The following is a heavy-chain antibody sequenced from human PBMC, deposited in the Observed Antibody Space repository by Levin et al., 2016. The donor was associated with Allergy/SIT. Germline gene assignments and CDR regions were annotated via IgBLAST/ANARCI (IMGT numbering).Heavy chain of an antibody. CDR3: ARNAAYYYDSSGWGYGMDV. V-gene: IGHV1-69*13. D-gene: IGHD3-22*01. CDR1: GGTFSSYA. Sequence: SVKVSCKASGGTFSSYAISWVRQAPGQGLEWMGGIIPIFGTANYAQKFQGRVTITADESTSTAYMELSSLRSEDTAVYYCARNAAYYYDSSGWGYGMDVWGQGTTVTVSS. CDR2: IIPIFGTA. J-gene: IGHJ6*02.